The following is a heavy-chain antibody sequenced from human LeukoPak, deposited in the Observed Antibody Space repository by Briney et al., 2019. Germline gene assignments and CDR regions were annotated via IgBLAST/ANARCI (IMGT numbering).Heavy chain of an antibody. J-gene: IGHJ6*03. CDR3: ARAPSGIATTGNYYYYYCMDV. D-gene: IGHD1-1*01. CDR2: IYHRGNT. Sequence: SEILSLTCGVSGYSIRSGYYWAWIRQSPGEGLEWIGSIYHRGNTLYNPSLKSRVTISVDTSKNHLSLELTSVTGADTAVYFCARAPSGIATTGNYYYYYCMDVWGKGTTVTV. CDR1: GYSIRSGYY. V-gene: IGHV4-38-2*01.